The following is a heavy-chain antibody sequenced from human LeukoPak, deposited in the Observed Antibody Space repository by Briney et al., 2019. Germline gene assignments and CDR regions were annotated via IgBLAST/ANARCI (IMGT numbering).Heavy chain of an antibody. Sequence: GGSLRLSCAASGFTFSSNSMNWVRQAPGKGLEWVSYISSSGRTIYYADSVKGRFTISRDNAKNSLYLQMNSLRDEDTALYYCARGYCRGGSCYSGDGFDMRGQGTMVTVSS. CDR3: ARGYCRGGSCYSGDGFDM. CDR2: ISSSGRTI. J-gene: IGHJ3*02. V-gene: IGHV3-48*02. CDR1: GFTFSSNS. D-gene: IGHD2-15*01.